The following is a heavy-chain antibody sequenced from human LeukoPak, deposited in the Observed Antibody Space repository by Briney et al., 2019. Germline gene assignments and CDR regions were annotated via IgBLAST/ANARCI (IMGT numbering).Heavy chain of an antibody. J-gene: IGHJ4*02. CDR2: INQDGSKE. Sequence: PGGSLRLSCAVSGFTFTSYWMSWVRQAPGKGLEWVAHINQDGSKEYYMDSVKARFTISRDNAKNSLSLQMNGLRAEDTAVYYCVRDGGVSGYDLLDYWGQGTLVTVSS. CDR1: GFTFTSYW. CDR3: VRDGGVSGYDLLDY. D-gene: IGHD5-12*01. V-gene: IGHV3-7*01.